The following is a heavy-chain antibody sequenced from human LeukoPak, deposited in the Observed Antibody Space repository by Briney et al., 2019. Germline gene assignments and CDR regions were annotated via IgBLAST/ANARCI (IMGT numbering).Heavy chain of an antibody. V-gene: IGHV4-39*01. Sequence: TSETLSLTCTVSGGSISSSSYYWGWIRQPPGKGLEWIGSIYYSGSTYYNPSLKSRVTISVDTSKNQFSLKLSSVTAADTAVYYCARSDGYGLVGIWGQGTMVTVSS. D-gene: IGHD3-10*01. CDR1: GGSISSSSYY. CDR3: ARSDGYGLVGI. J-gene: IGHJ3*02. CDR2: IYYSGST.